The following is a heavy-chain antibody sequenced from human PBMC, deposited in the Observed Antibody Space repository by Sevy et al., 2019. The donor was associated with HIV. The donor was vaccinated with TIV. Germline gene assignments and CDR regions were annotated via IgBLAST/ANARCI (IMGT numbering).Heavy chain of an antibody. CDR1: GFTFSSFA. V-gene: IGHV3-23*01. J-gene: IGHJ4*02. Sequence: GGSLRLSCAASGFTFSSFAMSWVRHIPGKGLEWVSTINGRGGSAYYADSVKGRFTLSRDNSNNTVFLQMNRLRDEDTAVYYCARPTPRIAPSGAAFFDYWGQGTLVTVSS. D-gene: IGHD2-8*02. CDR2: INGRGGSA. CDR3: ARPTPRIAPSGAAFFDY.